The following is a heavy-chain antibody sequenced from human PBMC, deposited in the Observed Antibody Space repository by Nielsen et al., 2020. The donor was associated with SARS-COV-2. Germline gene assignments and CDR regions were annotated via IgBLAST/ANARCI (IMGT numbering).Heavy chain of an antibody. CDR2: INTGTGYA. CDR3: ARDPDPTGADGAYYFDY. V-gene: IGHV1-3*04. J-gene: IGHJ4*02. D-gene: IGHD5-24*01. CDR1: GYTFTRYT. Sequence: SVKVSCKASGYTFTRYTLHWLRQAPGQRLEWMGWINTGTGYARYSQEFQGRVTITSDTSATTVYMELHNLRSEDRAVYYCARDPDPTGADGAYYFDYWGQGTLVTVSS.